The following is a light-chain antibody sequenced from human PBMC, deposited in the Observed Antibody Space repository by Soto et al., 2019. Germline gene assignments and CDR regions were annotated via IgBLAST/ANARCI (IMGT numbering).Light chain of an antibody. J-gene: IGLJ1*01. CDR2: QVS. Sequence: QSALTQPASVSGSPGQSITISCTGSISDVGSYDLVSWYQQHPGKAPKLMIYQVSRRPSGVSNRFFGSKSGNTASLAISGLQPEDEADYYCSSYTTTPNYVFGTGTKVTVL. V-gene: IGLV2-14*02. CDR1: ISDVGSYDL. CDR3: SSYTTTPNYV.